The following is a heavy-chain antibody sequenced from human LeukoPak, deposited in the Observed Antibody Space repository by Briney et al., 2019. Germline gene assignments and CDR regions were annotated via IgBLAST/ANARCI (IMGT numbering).Heavy chain of an antibody. D-gene: IGHD3-10*01. V-gene: IGHV4-61*05. CDR3: ARGRVTMVRGVTSFFDY. Sequence: PSETLSLTCTVSGGSISSSSYHWGWIRQPPGKGLEWIGYIYYSGSTNYNPSLKSRVTISVDTSKNQFSLKLSSVTAADTAVYYCARGRVTMVRGVTSFFDYWGQGTLVTVSS. CDR1: GGSISSSSYH. J-gene: IGHJ4*02. CDR2: IYYSGST.